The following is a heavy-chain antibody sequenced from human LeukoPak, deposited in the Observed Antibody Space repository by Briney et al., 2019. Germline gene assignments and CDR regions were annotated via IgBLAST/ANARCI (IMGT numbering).Heavy chain of an antibody. CDR1: GIALSNSA. CDR2: ISRSGDRT. V-gene: IGHV3-23*01. J-gene: IGHJ4*02. CDR3: AKELRPNDY. D-gene: IGHD2-15*01. Sequence: GGSLRLSCAASGIALSNSAMSWVRQAPGNGLEWVSAISRSGDRTFYADSVKGRFTISRDSSIDTLFLQMNSLRAEDTAVYFCAKELRPNDYWGQGTLVTVSS.